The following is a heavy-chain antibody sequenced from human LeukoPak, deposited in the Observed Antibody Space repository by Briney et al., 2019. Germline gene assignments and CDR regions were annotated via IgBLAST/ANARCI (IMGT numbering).Heavy chain of an antibody. J-gene: IGHJ6*03. CDR2: ISYDGSNK. CDR3: AKDPAPLDYYYYYMDV. Sequence: GRSLRLSCAASGFTFSSYGMHWVRQAPGKGLEWVAVISYDGSNKYYADSVKGRFTISRDNSKNTLYLQMNSLRAEDTAVYYCAKDPAPLDYYYYYMDVWGKGTTVTISS. CDR1: GFTFSSYG. V-gene: IGHV3-30*18.